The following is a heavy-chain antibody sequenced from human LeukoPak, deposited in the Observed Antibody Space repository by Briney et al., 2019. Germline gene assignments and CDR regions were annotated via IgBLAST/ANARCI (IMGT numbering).Heavy chain of an antibody. V-gene: IGHV4-30-2*01. CDR3: ARDGGSSSGVENWFDP. CDR1: GGSISSGGYS. D-gene: IGHD6-13*01. J-gene: IGHJ5*02. CDR2: IYHSGST. Sequence: KASQTLSLTCAVSGGSISSGGYSWGWIRQPPGKGLEWIGYIYHSGSTYYNPSLKSRVTISVDRSKNQFSLKLSSVTAADTAVYYCARDGGSSSGVENWFDPWGQGTLVTVSS.